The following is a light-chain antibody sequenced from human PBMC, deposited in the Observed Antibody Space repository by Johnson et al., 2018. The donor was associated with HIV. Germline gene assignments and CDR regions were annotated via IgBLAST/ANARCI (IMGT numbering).Light chain of an antibody. V-gene: IGLV1-51*01. CDR1: SSNIGNYY. CDR2: DNN. Sequence: QSVLTQPASVSAASGQKVNISCSGSSSNIGNYYVSWYQHLPGTAPKLLIYDNNKRPSGIPDRFSGSKSGTSATLGIAGLQTGDEADYFCGKWDSSLRTGFFGNGAKVTVL. J-gene: IGLJ1*01. CDR3: GKWDSSLRTGF.